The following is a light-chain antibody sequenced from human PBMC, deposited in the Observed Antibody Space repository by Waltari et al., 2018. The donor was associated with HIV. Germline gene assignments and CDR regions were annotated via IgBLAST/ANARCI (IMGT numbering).Light chain of an antibody. V-gene: IGKV3-15*01. Sequence: EIVMTQSPGTLSVSPGERATLSCRASQSVSSSLAWYQQKPGQAPSLLIYGASSRTTSIPPRFSGSGSGTEFTLTISSLQSEDFAVYYCQQYNNWPYTFGQGTKLEIK. J-gene: IGKJ2*01. CDR3: QQYNNWPYT. CDR2: GAS. CDR1: QSVSSS.